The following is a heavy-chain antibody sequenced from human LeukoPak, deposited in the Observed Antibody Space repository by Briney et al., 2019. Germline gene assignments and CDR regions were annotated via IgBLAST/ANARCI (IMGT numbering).Heavy chain of an antibody. J-gene: IGHJ4*02. CDR1: GFTFSTYW. V-gene: IGHV3-30*03. CDR3: ARGYCTSSSCYNDY. D-gene: IGHD2-2*02. CDR2: MSFDVNNK. Sequence: GGSLRLSCSASGFTFSTYWMSWVRQAPGKGLEWVATMSFDVNNKYYADSVRGRFTISRDNSKNTLYLQMNSLRAEDTAVYSCARGYCTSSSCYNDYWGQGTLVTVSS.